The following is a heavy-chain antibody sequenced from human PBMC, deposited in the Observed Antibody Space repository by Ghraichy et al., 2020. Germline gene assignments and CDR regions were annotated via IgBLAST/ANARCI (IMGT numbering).Heavy chain of an antibody. CDR3: ARDEGFYSSGWWGIDY. CDR1: GGSISSYY. D-gene: IGHD6-19*01. CDR2: IYTSGST. Sequence: SQTLSLTCTVSGGSISSYYWSWIRQPAGKGLEWIGRIYTSGSTNYNPSLKSRVTMSVDTSKNQFSLKLSSVTAADTAVYYCARDEGFYSSGWWGIDYWGQGTLVTVSS. V-gene: IGHV4-4*07. J-gene: IGHJ4*02.